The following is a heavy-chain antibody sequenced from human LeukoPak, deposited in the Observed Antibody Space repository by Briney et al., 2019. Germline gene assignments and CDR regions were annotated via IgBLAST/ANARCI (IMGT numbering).Heavy chain of an antibody. CDR3: AKRGGSYQYYFDY. D-gene: IGHD1-26*01. V-gene: IGHV3-30*04. J-gene: IGHJ4*02. CDR2: ISFHGTDS. CDR1: GFTFISYA. Sequence: GGSLRLSCAASGFTFISYAIHWVRQAPGKGLEWVAVISFHGTDSFYADSVKGRFTISRDNSKNTLYLQMNSLRAEDTALYYCAKRGGSYQYYFDYWGQGTLVTVSS.